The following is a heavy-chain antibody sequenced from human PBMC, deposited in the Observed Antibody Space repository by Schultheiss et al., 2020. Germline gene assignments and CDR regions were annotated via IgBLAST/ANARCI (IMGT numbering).Heavy chain of an antibody. J-gene: IGHJ1*01. CDR3: ARSGGIQLWFDGTD. CDR1: GFTFSTFW. D-gene: IGHD5-18*01. CDR2: IKEDGSGK. V-gene: IGHV3-7*01. Sequence: GGSLRLSCAASGFTFSTFWMTWVRQAPGKGLEWVANIKEDGSGKYYVDSVKGRFIISRDNAKNSLYLQMNSLRTEDTAVYYCARSGGIQLWFDGTDWGQGTLGTVSS.